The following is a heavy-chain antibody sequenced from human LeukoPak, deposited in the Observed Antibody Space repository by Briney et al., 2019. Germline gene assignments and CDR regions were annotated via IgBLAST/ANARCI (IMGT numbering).Heavy chain of an antibody. Sequence: ASVKVSCKAFGYTFTGYYMHWVRQAPGQGLEWMGWINPNSGGTNYAQKFQGRVTMTRDTSISTAYMELSRLRSDDTAVYYCATITIFGVVTPLYGMDVWGQGTTVTVPS. D-gene: IGHD3-3*01. J-gene: IGHJ6*02. CDR2: INPNSGGT. CDR3: ATITIFGVVTPLYGMDV. V-gene: IGHV1-2*02. CDR1: GYTFTGYY.